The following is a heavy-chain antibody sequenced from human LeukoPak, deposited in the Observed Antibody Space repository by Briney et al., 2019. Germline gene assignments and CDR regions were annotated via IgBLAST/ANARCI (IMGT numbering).Heavy chain of an antibody. J-gene: IGHJ4*02. D-gene: IGHD3-10*01. CDR1: GGSFSGYY. Sequence: SETLSLTCAVYGGSFSGYYWSWIRQPPGKGLEWIGEINHSGSTNYNPSLKSRVTISVDTSKNQFSLKLSSVTAADTAVYYCARSITMVRGVMDYWGQGTLVTVSS. CDR3: ARSITMVRGVMDY. CDR2: INHSGST. V-gene: IGHV4-34*01.